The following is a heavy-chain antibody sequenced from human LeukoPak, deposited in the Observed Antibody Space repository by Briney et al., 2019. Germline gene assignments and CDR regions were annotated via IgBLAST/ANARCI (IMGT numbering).Heavy chain of an antibody. J-gene: IGHJ6*03. D-gene: IGHD2-2*01. CDR2: IHYSGST. CDR1: DGAISIYY. V-gene: IGHV4-59*04. Sequence: PSETLSLTCSVSDGAISIYYWSWIRQPPGKGLEWIGYIHYSGSTYYNPSLKSRVTISVDTSKNQFSLKLSSVTAADTAVYYCARSDCSSTSCPHAGYYYYMDVWGKGTTVTVPS. CDR3: ARSDCSSTSCPHAGYYYYMDV.